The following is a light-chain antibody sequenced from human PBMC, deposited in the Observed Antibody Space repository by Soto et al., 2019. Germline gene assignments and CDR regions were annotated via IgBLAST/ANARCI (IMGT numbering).Light chain of an antibody. V-gene: IGKV1-5*01. CDR3: QQYNTYAFT. CDR2: AAS. CDR1: QSINSW. Sequence: DIQMTQSPSTLSASVGDRVTITCRASQSINSWLAWYQQKPGEAPNLLIYAASHLESWAPSRFSGSGSATEFTLTISSLQPDDFATYYCQQYNTYAFTFGQGTKLEIK. J-gene: IGKJ2*01.